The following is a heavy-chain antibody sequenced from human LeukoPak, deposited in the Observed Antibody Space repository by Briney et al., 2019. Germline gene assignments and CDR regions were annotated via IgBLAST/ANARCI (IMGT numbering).Heavy chain of an antibody. CDR2: ISYDGSNK. V-gene: IGHV3-30-3*01. D-gene: IGHD6-19*01. J-gene: IGHJ5*02. CDR1: GFTFSSYA. CDR3: ARSRSGWEIFDP. Sequence: SGGSLRLSCAASGFTFSSYAMRWVRQAPGKGLEWVAVISYDGSNKYYADSVKGRVTISRDNSKNTLYLQMNSLRAEDTAVYYCARSRSGWEIFDPWGQGTLVTVSS.